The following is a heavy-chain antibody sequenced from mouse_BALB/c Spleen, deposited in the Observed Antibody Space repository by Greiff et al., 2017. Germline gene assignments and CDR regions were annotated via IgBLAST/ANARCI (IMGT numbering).Heavy chain of an antibody. V-gene: IGHV2-9*02. CDR1: GFSLTSYG. CDR3: AREMRGGFAY. CDR2: IWAGGST. J-gene: IGHJ3*01. Sequence: VQGVESGPGLVAPSQSLSITCTVSGFSLTSYGVHWVRQPPEKGLEWLGVIWAGGSTNYNSALMSRLSISKDNSKSQVFLKMNSLQTDDTAMYYCAREMRGGFAYWGQGTLVTVSA.